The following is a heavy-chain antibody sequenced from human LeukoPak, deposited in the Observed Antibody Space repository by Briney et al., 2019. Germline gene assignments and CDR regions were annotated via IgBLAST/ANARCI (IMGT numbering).Heavy chain of an antibody. CDR2: IYYNGRT. J-gene: IGHJ4*02. D-gene: IGHD1-1*01. CDR1: GGSISGYY. V-gene: IGHV4-59*01. Sequence: SETLSLTCTVSGGSISGYYWTWIRQPPGKGLERIAYIYYNGRTNYNPSLKSRATISVDTSKNQFSLKLSSVTAADTAVYYCARCEAMEDDYFDFWGQGTLVTVSS. CDR3: ARCEAMEDDYFDF.